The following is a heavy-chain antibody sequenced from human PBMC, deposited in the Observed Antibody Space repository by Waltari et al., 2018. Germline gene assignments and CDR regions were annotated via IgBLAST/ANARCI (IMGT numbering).Heavy chain of an antibody. D-gene: IGHD5-12*01. CDR3: ARGGYSYGYGMDV. V-gene: IGHV1-2*04. CDR2: IRPNNGDT. Sequence: QVQLVQSGAEVKNLGASVRVSCQASGYSFSDHHMHWVRQAPGQGLEWVGGIRPNNGDTNYAQRFKGWVTMTGDSSISTAYMELNRLRSDDTAVYYCARGGYSYGYGMDVWGQGTTVIVSS. CDR1: GYSFSDHH. J-gene: IGHJ6*02.